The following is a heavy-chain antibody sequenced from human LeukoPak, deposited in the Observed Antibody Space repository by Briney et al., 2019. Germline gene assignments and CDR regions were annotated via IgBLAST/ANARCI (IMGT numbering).Heavy chain of an antibody. V-gene: IGHV1-2*02. D-gene: IGHD2-2*01. CDR3: ARANFLYCSSSTCLFDY. J-gene: IGHJ4*02. Sequence: ASVKVSCKASGYTFTDYYIHWVRQAPGQGFEWMGWINPNDGDTNYAQKFQGRVTMTRDTSISTAHMEVSRLRSDDTAVYYCARANFLYCSSSTCLFDYWGQGTLVTVSS. CDR1: GYTFTDYY. CDR2: INPNDGDT.